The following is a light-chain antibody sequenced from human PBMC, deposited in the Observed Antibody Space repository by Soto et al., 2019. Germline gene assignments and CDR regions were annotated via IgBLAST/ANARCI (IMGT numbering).Light chain of an antibody. J-gene: IGKJ1*01. V-gene: IGKV3-15*01. CDR1: QSVSSN. CDR2: GAS. Sequence: EIVMTQSPAPLSVSPGERATLSGRASQSVSSNLAWYQQKPGQAPRLLIYGASTRATGIPARFSGSGSGTEFTLTISSLQSEDFAVYYCQQYNNWWTFGHGTKVEIK. CDR3: QQYNNWWT.